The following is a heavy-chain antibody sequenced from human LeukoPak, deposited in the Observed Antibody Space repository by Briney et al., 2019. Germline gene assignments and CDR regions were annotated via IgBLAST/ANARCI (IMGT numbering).Heavy chain of an antibody. Sequence: ASVKVSCKASGYTFTSYYMHWVRQAPGQGLEWMGIINPSGGSTSYAQKFQGRVTMTRDTSTSTVYMELSSLRSEDTAVYYCARDQSGSRIYYYYYYMDVWGKGTTVTVSS. CDR3: ARDQSGSRIYYYYYYMDV. CDR1: GYTFTSYY. J-gene: IGHJ6*03. D-gene: IGHD5-12*01. V-gene: IGHV1-46*01. CDR2: INPSGGST.